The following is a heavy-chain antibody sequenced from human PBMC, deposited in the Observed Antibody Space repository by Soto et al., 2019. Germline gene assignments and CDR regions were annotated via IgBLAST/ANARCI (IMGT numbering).Heavy chain of an antibody. V-gene: IGHV4-59*08. J-gene: IGHJ4*02. CDR2: IYYSGST. Sequence: ASETLSLTCTVSGGSISSYYWSWIRQPPGKGLEWIGYIYYSGSTNYNPSLKSRVTISVDTSKNQFSLKLSSVTAADTAVYYCARHLRLRSYFDYWGQGTLVTVSS. D-gene: IGHD4-17*01. CDR1: GGSISSYY. CDR3: ARHLRLRSYFDY.